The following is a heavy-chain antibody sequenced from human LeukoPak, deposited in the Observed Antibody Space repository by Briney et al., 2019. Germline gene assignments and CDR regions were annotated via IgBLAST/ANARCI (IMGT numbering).Heavy chain of an antibody. J-gene: IGHJ3*01. V-gene: IGHV3-53*04. Sequence: GGSLRLSCAASGISVSNDYMSWVRQAPGKGLEWVSAIYADGYTRDAASVKGRFSISRHNSKNTVYLQMDNLRPEDTAVYYCARDRRGERDFDVWGPGTMVTVSS. CDR2: IYADGYT. CDR1: GISVSNDY. CDR3: ARDRRGERDFDV.